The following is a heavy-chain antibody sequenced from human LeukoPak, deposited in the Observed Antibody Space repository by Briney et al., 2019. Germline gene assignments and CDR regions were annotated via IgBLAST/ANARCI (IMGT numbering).Heavy chain of an antibody. CDR1: GFTFSSYN. D-gene: IGHD1-26*01. J-gene: IGHJ4*02. CDR3: ARYGSYPEAFDY. Sequence: GGSLRPSCAASGFTFSSYNMNWVRQAPGKGLEWVSYIRSSGNTIYYADSVKGRFTISRDNAKNSVYLQMNSLRDEDTAVYYCARYGSYPEAFDYWGQGTLVTVSP. CDR2: IRSSGNTI. V-gene: IGHV3-48*02.